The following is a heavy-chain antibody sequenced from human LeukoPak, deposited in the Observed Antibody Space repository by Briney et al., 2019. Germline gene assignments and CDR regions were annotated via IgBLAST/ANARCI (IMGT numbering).Heavy chain of an antibody. J-gene: IGHJ4*02. D-gene: IGHD3-3*01. CDR2: ISGSGGST. CDR3: AKACQYYDFWSGYCFDY. CDR1: GFTFSSYG. V-gene: IGHV3-23*01. Sequence: GGSLRLSCAASGFTFSSYGMSWVRQAPGKGLEWVSAISGSGGSTYYADSVKGRFTISRDNSKNTLYLQMNSLRAEDTAVYYCAKACQYYDFWSGYCFDYWGQGTLVTVSS.